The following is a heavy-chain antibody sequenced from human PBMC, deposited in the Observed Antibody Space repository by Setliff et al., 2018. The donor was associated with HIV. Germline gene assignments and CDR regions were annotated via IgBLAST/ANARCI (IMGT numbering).Heavy chain of an antibody. Sequence: SETLSLTCTVSGGSISNYYWSWIRQPPGKELEWIGYIYYSGSPNYNPSLKSRVTISVDTSKNQFSLNLSSVTAADTAVYYCARATTTPIAGMLARFYYFDYWGQGLLVTVSS. CDR1: GGSISNYY. D-gene: IGHD6-13*01. J-gene: IGHJ4*02. V-gene: IGHV4-59*01. CDR3: ARATTTPIAGMLARFYYFDY. CDR2: IYYSGSP.